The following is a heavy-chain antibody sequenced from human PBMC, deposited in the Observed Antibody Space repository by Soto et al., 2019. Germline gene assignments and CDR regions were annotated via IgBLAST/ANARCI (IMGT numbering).Heavy chain of an antibody. V-gene: IGHV1-69*01. CDR1: GYIFKNYA. CDR2: IIPVFGTP. CDR3: ARHLYDYVWGSYRH. D-gene: IGHD3-16*02. Sequence: QVQLVQSGAEVKETGSSVKVSCKSSGYIFKNYAVTWLRQAPGQGLEWMGGIIPVFGTPDYSQKFRGRVTITADESTSTVYIELRSLTSEDTAVYYCARHLYDYVWGSYRHWGQGTLVTVSS. J-gene: IGHJ4*02.